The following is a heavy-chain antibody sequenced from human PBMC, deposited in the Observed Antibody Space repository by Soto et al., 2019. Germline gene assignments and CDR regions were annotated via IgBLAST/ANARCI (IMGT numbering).Heavy chain of an antibody. D-gene: IGHD6-13*01. J-gene: IGHJ4*02. V-gene: IGHV3-23*01. CDR3: AKDRGPVAAAFDS. CDR1: GFTFSSYA. Sequence: GGSLRLSCAASGFTFSSYAMSWVRQAPGKGLEWVSSIVGSGGGTYYADSVKGRFTISRDNSKNTLYLHMDSLRAEDTAVYYCAKDRGPVAAAFDSCGQGTLVTVSS. CDR2: IVGSGGGT.